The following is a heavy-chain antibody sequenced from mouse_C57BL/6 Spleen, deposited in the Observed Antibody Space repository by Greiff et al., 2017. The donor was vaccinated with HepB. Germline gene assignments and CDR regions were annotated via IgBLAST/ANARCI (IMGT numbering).Heavy chain of an antibody. V-gene: IGHV1-69*01. CDR3: ARLTMVTTRAMDY. CDR1: GYTFTSYW. Sequence: QVQLQQPGAELVMPGASVKLSCKASGYTFTSYWMHWVKQRPGQGLEWIGGIDPSDSYTNYNQKFKGKSTLTVDKSSSTAYMQLSSLTSEDSAVYDCARLTMVTTRAMDYWGQGTSVTVSS. J-gene: IGHJ4*01. D-gene: IGHD2-2*01. CDR2: IDPSDSYT.